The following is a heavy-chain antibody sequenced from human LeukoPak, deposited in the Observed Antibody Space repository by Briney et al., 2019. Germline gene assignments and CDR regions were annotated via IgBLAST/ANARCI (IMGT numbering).Heavy chain of an antibody. CDR2: ISDSGST. CDR3: ARTIAATGILPDY. V-gene: IGHV4-59*02. J-gene: IGHJ4*02. D-gene: IGHD6-13*01. CDR1: GGSVSRYY. Sequence: SETLSLTCTVSGGSVSRYYWSWIPQPPGKGLEWIGYISDSGSTNYNPSLKSRLTISLDTSKNQFSLRLSSVTAADTAVYYCARTIAATGILPDYWGQGTLVTVSS.